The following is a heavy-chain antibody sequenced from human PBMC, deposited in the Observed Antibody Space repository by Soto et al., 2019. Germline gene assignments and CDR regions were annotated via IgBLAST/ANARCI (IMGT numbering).Heavy chain of an antibody. Sequence: SVKVSCKASGGTFSSYAISWVRQAPGQGLEWMGGIIPIFGTANYAQKFQGRVTITADESTSTAYMELSSLRSEDTAVYYCARDSPAAAGTPYYYSGMDVWGQGTTVTVYS. D-gene: IGHD6-13*01. CDR1: GGTFSSYA. V-gene: IGHV1-69*13. J-gene: IGHJ6*02. CDR2: IIPIFGTA. CDR3: ARDSPAAAGTPYYYSGMDV.